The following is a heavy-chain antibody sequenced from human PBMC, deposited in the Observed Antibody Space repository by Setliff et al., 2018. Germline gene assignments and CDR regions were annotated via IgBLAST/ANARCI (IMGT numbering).Heavy chain of an antibody. CDR1: GGSISSGGYY. V-gene: IGHV4-39*01. CDR2: IHYRGTT. CDR3: ARTGTYRYFDY. D-gene: IGHD1-1*01. Sequence: PTETLSLTCTVSGGSISSGGYYWSWIRQPPGKGLEWIGRIHYRGTTYSNASLASRLTISVDTAQNQFSLRLTSVTAADTAVYYCARTGTYRYFDYWGQGALVTV. J-gene: IGHJ4*02.